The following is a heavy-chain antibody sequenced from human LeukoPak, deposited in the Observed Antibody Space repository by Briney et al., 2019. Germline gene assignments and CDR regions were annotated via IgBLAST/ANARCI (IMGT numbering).Heavy chain of an antibody. CDR3: VYDYGGNSDYYYYYMDV. V-gene: IGHV1-2*02. D-gene: IGHD4-23*01. CDR1: GYTFTGYY. J-gene: IGHJ6*03. CDR2: INPNSGGT. Sequence: ASVKVSCKASGYTFTGYYMHWVRQAPGQGLEWMGWINPNSGGTNYAQKFQGRVTMIRDTSISTAYMELSRLRSDDTAVYYCVYDYGGNSDYYYYYMDVWGKGTTVTISS.